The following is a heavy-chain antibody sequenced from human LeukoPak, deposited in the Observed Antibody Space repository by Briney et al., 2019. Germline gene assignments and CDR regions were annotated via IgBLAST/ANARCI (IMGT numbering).Heavy chain of an antibody. CDR1: GGSISSYY. CDR3: ARGQRVVVVPAAKGNWFDP. V-gene: IGHV4-59*01. D-gene: IGHD2-2*01. CDR2: IYYSGST. J-gene: IGHJ5*02. Sequence: SETLSLTCTVSGGSISSYYWSWIRQPPGKGLEWIGYIYYSGSTNYNPSLKSRVTISVDTSKNQFSLKLSSVTAADTAVYYCARGQRVVVVPAAKGNWFDPWGQGTLVTVSS.